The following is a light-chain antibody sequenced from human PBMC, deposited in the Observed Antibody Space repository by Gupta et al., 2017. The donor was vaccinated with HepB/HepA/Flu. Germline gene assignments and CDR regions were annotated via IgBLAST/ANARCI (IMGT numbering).Light chain of an antibody. CDR2: AAT. CDR3: HHYCASPGT. Sequence: DTVLTQSPGTLSLSSGERATLSCRASQSVNYNSLAWHQQNPVQTPRLLIYAATRSAIGVPDRFSGSGSGTDFTLTISRPEPEDFAVYYCHHYCASPGTFGQGTKVEIK. V-gene: IGKV3-20*01. J-gene: IGKJ1*01. CDR1: QSVNYNS.